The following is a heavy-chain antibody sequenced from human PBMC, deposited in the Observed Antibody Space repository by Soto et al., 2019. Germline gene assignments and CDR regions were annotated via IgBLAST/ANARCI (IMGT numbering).Heavy chain of an antibody. CDR2: IYYSGIT. CDR3: ARGLSMGWSYYFDF. Sequence: SETLSLTCTVSGGSVSSGNYYWSWIRQPPGKGLEGIGYIYYSGITNYNPSLKSRVTISVDTSKNQFSLKLIAVTAADTAVYYCARGLSMGWSYYFDFWVQVTLVTVSA. V-gene: IGHV4-61*01. CDR1: GGSVSSGNYY. D-gene: IGHD1-26*01. J-gene: IGHJ4*02.